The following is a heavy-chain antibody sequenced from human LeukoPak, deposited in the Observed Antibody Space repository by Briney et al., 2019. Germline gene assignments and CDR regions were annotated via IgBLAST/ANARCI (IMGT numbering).Heavy chain of an antibody. CDR1: GFTFSSYS. J-gene: IGHJ4*02. D-gene: IGHD4-17*01. CDR2: ISSSSSYI. V-gene: IGHV3-21*01. CDR3: ASDDYGDYIPLDY. Sequence: GGSLRLSCAASGFTFSSYSMTWVRQAPGKGLEWVSSISSSSSYIYYADSVKGRFTISRDNAKNSLYLQMNSLRAEDTAVYYCASDDYGDYIPLDYWGQGTLATVSS.